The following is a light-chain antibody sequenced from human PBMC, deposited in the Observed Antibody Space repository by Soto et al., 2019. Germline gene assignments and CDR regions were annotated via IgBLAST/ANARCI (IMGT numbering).Light chain of an antibody. V-gene: IGKV2-28*01. J-gene: IGKJ2*01. CDR2: FGS. CDR1: ESLLHENGYNY. CDR3: MQAQQTPPT. Sequence: IVMSQSPLSLPVTPGEPASISCRSSESLLHENGYNYLDRYLQKPGQSPQLLIYFGSNRASGVPGRFSGSGSGTDYTLNISSVEAEDVGVYYCMQAQQTPPTFGQGTKVEI.